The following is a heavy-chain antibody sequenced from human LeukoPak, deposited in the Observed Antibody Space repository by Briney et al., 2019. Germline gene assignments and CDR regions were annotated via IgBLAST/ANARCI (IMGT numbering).Heavy chain of an antibody. CDR1: GFTFSNYW. CDR3: ASESTSRNWYN. J-gene: IGHJ4*02. D-gene: IGHD6-13*01. Sequence: GGSLRLSCAASGFTFSNYWIRWVRQAPGKGLVWVSGIKGDGGEITYADSVKGRVTISRDNAKNTVYLQLNSLRAEDTAVYYCASESTSRNWYNWGQGTLVTVSS. V-gene: IGHV3-74*03. CDR2: IKGDGGEI.